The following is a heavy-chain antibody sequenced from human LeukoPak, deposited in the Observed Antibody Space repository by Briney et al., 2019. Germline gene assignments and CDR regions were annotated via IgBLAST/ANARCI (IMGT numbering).Heavy chain of an antibody. J-gene: IGHJ4*02. CDR1: GYTFTTYY. CDR2: INPSGGST. CDR3: ARECGSGSSCRSFDY. D-gene: IGHD3-10*01. V-gene: IGHV1-46*01. Sequence: ASVKVSCKASGYTFTTYYMNWLRQAPGKGLEWRGIINPSGGSTSYAQKFQGRVTMTRDTSTSTVYMELSSLRSEDTAVYYCARECGSGSSCRSFDYWGQGTLVTVSS.